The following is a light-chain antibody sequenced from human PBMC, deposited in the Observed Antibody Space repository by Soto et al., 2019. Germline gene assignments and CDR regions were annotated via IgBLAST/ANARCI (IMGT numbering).Light chain of an antibody. CDR2: GAS. J-gene: IGKJ1*01. V-gene: IGKV3-20*01. Sequence: EIVLTQSPGTLSLSPGERATLSCRASQSVSSSYLAWYQQKPGQAPRLLIYGASSRASGIPDRFSGSGSGTDFTLTISRQDPEDFAVYYSQHYDSSPGTFGQGTKVEIK. CDR3: QHYDSSPGT. CDR1: QSVSSSY.